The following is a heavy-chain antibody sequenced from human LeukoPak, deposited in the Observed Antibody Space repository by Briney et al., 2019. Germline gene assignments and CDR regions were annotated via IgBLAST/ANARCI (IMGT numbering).Heavy chain of an antibody. V-gene: IGHV4-34*01. CDR2: INHSGST. D-gene: IGHD2-2*01. Sequence: PSETLSLTCAVYGGSFSGYYWSWIRQPPGKGLEWIGEINHSGSTNYNPSLKSRVTISVDTSKNQFSLKLSSVTAADTAVYYCARGPYCSSTSCHHYYYYGMDAWGQGTTVTVSS. CDR3: ARGPYCSSTSCHHYYYYGMDA. J-gene: IGHJ6*02. CDR1: GGSFSGYY.